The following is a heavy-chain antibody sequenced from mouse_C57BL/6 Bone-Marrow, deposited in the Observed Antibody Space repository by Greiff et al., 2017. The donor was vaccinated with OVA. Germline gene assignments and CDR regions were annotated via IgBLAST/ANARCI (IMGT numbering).Heavy chain of an antibody. D-gene: IGHD1-1*01. CDR2: IYPGSGNT. CDR3: ARGSSFYYFDY. Sequence: VQLKESGAELVRPGASVKLSCKASGYTFTDYYINWVKQRPGQGLEWIARIYPGSGNTYYNEKFKGKATLTAEKSSSTAYMQLSSLTSEDSAVYFCARGSSFYYFDYWGQGTTLTVSS. V-gene: IGHV1-76*01. CDR1: GYTFTDYY. J-gene: IGHJ2*01.